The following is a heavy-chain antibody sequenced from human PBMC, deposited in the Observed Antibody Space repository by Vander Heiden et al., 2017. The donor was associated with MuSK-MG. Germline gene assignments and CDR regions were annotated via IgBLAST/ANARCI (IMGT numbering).Heavy chain of an antibody. CDR1: GFTFSSYA. CDR2: ISGSGGST. D-gene: IGHD5-18*01. V-gene: IGHV3-23*01. Sequence: EVQLLESGGGLVQPGGSLRLSCAGSGFTFSSYAMSWVHQAPGKGLEWVSAISGSGGSTYYADSVKGRFTISRDNSKNTLYLQMNSLRAEDTAVYYCAKDTRIQLWFRYFDYWGQGTLVTVSS. CDR3: AKDTRIQLWFRYFDY. J-gene: IGHJ4*02.